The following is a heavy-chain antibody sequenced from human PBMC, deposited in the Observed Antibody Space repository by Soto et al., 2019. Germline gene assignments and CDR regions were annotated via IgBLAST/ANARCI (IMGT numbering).Heavy chain of an antibody. J-gene: IGHJ4*02. CDR3: ARDRAHFYESSGRLDL. D-gene: IGHD3-22*01. V-gene: IGHV4-30-4*01. CDR2: ISYSGST. Sequence: PSETLSLTCSVSGDSMNNGDYFWTWTRQTPGKGLQWIGYISYSGSTFSNPSLKTRLAMSVDTSKNQFSVRLRSVTAADTAVYYCARDRAHFYESSGRLDLWGQGMLVTVSS. CDR1: GDSMNNGDYF.